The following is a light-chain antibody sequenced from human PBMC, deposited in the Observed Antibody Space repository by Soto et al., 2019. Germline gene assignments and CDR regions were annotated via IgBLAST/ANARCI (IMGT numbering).Light chain of an antibody. CDR1: SSNIGAGYD. V-gene: IGLV1-40*01. CDR3: QSYDSSLSGWV. Sequence: QSVLTQPPSVSGATGQRVTISCTGSSSNIGAGYDVHWYQQLPGTAPKLLISGNSNRPSGVPDRFSGSKSGTSASLAITGLQAEVEADYYCQSYDSSLSGWVFGGGTQLTVL. CDR2: GNS. J-gene: IGLJ3*02.